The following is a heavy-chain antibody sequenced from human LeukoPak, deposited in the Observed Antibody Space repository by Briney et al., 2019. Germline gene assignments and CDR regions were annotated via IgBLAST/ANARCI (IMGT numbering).Heavy chain of an antibody. J-gene: IGHJ4*02. CDR1: GFTFSNYN. Sequence: GGSLRLSCAASGFTFSNYNMNWVRQAPGKGLEWVSSISSSSSYIYYADSVKGRFTISRDNAKNSLYLQMNSLRAEDTAVYYCARAYTFGGVHFDYWGQGTLVTVSS. CDR2: ISSSSSYI. D-gene: IGHD3-16*01. CDR3: ARAYTFGGVHFDY. V-gene: IGHV3-21*01.